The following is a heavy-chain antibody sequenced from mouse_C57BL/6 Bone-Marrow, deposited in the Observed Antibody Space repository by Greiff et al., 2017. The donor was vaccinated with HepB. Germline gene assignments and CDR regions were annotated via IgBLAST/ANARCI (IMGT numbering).Heavy chain of an antibody. CDR1: GYTFTDYE. CDR2: IDPETGGT. J-gene: IGHJ4*01. CDR3: TRGGVITTVGAMDY. D-gene: IGHD1-1*01. Sequence: VQLQQSGAELVRPGASVTLSCKASGYTFTDYEMHWVKQTPVHGLEWIGAIDPETGGTAYNQKFKGKAILTADKSSSTAYMELRSLTSEDSAVYYCTRGGVITTVGAMDYWGQGTSVTVSS. V-gene: IGHV1-15*01.